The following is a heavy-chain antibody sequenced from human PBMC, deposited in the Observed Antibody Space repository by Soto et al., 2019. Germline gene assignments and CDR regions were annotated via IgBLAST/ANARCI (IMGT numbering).Heavy chain of an antibody. D-gene: IGHD3-3*01. CDR2: IWYDGSNK. CDR3: ARGPVYYDFWSGYYTDYYYYYGMDV. CDR1: GFTFSSYG. Sequence: GGSLRLSCAASGFTFSSYGMHWVRQAPGKGLEWVAVIWYDGSNKYYADSVKGRFTISRDNSKNTLYLQMNSLRAEDTAVYYCARGPVYYDFWSGYYTDYYYYYGMDVWGQGTTVTVSS. V-gene: IGHV3-33*01. J-gene: IGHJ6*02.